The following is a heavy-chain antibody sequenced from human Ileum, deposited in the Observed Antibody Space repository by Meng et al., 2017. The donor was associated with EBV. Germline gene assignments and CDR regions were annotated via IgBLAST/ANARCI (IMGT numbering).Heavy chain of an antibody. CDR2: IYYSGTS. CDR3: ASHYFYGSGAYRPFDS. J-gene: IGHJ5*01. CDR1: GGSNSSNTYY. V-gene: IGHV4-39*01. D-gene: IGHD3-10*01. Sequence: VCGPGLGKPSQPLPLTCTVSGGSNSSNTYYWGWIRQPPGKGLEWIASIYYSGTSYYDPSLKSRVTISIDTSKDQFSLKLNSVTAADTALYFCASHYFYGSGAYRPFDSWGQGTLVTVSS.